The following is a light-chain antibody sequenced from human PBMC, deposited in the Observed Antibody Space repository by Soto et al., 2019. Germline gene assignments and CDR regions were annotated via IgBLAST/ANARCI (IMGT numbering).Light chain of an antibody. CDR3: QQYGSSPT. CDR2: GAS. CDR1: QSVSNNY. J-gene: IGKJ1*01. Sequence: EIVCTQSPCTLSLSPGERATLSCRASQSVSNNYLAWYQQKPGQAPRLLIYGASNRATGIPDRFSGSGSGTDFTLTISRLEPEDFAVYYCQQYGSSPTFGQGTKVDIK. V-gene: IGKV3-20*01.